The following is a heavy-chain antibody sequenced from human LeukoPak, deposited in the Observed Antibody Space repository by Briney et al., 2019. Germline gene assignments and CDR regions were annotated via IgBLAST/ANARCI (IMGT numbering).Heavy chain of an antibody. J-gene: IGHJ6*03. CDR3: AKLAIVGATTVYYYYMDV. D-gene: IGHD1-26*01. CDR2: INYSGDTT. CDR1: GFTFSSYG. Sequence: GGSLRLSCAASGFTFSSYGMSWVRQAPGKGLEWISTINYSGDTTYYADSVKGRFTISRDSAKNTLYLQVNSLRVEDTAIYYCAKLAIVGATTVYYYYMDVWGKGTTVTISS. V-gene: IGHV3-23*01.